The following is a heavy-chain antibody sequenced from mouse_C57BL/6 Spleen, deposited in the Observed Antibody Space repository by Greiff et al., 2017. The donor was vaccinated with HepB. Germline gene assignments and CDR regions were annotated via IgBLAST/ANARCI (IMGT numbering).Heavy chain of an antibody. CDR2: ISYDGSN. CDR3: AREGDYDYDPAWFAY. CDR1: GYSITSGYY. J-gene: IGHJ3*01. Sequence: DVKLQESGPGLVKPSQSLSLTCSVTGYSITSGYYWNWIRQFPGNKLEWMGYISYDGSNNYNPSLKNRISITRDTSKNQFFLKLNSVTTEDTATYYCAREGDYDYDPAWFAYWGQGTLVTVSA. V-gene: IGHV3-6*01. D-gene: IGHD2-4*01.